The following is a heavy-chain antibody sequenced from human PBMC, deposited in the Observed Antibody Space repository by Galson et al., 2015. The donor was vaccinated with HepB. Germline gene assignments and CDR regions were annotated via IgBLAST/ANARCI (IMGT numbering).Heavy chain of an antibody. Sequence: SVKVSCKASGGTFSSYTISWVRQAPGQGLEWMGRIIPILGIANYAQKFQGRVTITADKSTSTAYMELSSLRSEDTAVYYCAKSIWYGFENWFDPWGQGTLVTVSS. CDR2: IIPILGIA. CDR3: AKSIWYGFENWFDP. V-gene: IGHV1-69*02. CDR1: GGTFSSYT. D-gene: IGHD6-13*01. J-gene: IGHJ5*02.